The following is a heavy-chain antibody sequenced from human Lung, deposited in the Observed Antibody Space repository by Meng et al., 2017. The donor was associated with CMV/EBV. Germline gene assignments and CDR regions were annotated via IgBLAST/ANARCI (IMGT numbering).Heavy chain of an antibody. Sequence: GSLRLSCTVSGGSISSSSYYWGWIRQPPGKGLEWIGSIYYSGSTYYNPSLKSRVTISVDTSKNQFSLKLSSVTAADTAVYYCARATGYCSSTSCYTTFYYYYGMDVWGQGXTVTVSS. CDR3: ARATGYCSSTSCYTTFYYYYGMDV. D-gene: IGHD2-2*02. CDR1: GGSISSSSYY. CDR2: IYYSGST. J-gene: IGHJ6*02. V-gene: IGHV4-39*07.